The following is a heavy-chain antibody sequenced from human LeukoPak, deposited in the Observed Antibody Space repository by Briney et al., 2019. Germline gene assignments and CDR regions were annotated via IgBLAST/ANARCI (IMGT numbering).Heavy chain of an antibody. Sequence: ASVKVSCKASGGTFSSYAISWVRQAPGQGLEWMGRIIPILGIANYAQKFQGRVTMTRDTSTSTVYMELSSLRSEDTAVYYCARAGRYDFWSGYYLFDYWGQGTLVTVSS. D-gene: IGHD3-3*01. J-gene: IGHJ4*02. CDR3: ARAGRYDFWSGYYLFDY. CDR1: GGTFSSYA. V-gene: IGHV1-69*04. CDR2: IIPILGIA.